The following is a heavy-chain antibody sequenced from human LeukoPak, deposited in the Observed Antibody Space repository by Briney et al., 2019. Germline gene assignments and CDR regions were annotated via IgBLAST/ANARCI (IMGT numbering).Heavy chain of an antibody. CDR3: AKDEWWP. Sequence: PGGSLRLSCAASGFTFSSYGMHWVRQAPGKGLEWVAVISYDGSNKYYADSVKGRFTISRDNSKNTLYLQMNSLRAEDTAVYYCAKDEWWPWGQGTLVTVSS. CDR1: GFTFSSYG. CDR2: ISYDGSNK. D-gene: IGHD2-15*01. J-gene: IGHJ5*02. V-gene: IGHV3-30*18.